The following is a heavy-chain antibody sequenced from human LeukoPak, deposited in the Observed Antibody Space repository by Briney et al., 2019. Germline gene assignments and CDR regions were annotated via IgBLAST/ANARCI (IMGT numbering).Heavy chain of an antibody. CDR3: AKDPFDY. Sequence: GGSLRLSCAASGFTFSSYGMHWVRQAPGEGLEWVAVISYDGSNKYYADSVKGRFTISRDNSKNTLYLQMNSLRTEDTAVYYCAKDPFDYWGQGTLVTVSS. CDR2: ISYDGSNK. J-gene: IGHJ4*02. CDR1: GFTFSSYG. V-gene: IGHV3-30*18.